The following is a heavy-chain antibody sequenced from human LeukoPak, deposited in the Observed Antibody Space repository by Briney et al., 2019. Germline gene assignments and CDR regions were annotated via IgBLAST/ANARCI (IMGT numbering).Heavy chain of an antibody. J-gene: IGHJ4*02. CDR2: INPNSGGT. V-gene: IGHV1-2*02. CDR3: ARARGRGSYPRGNYFDY. CDR1: GYTFTGYY. Sequence: EASVKVSCKASGYTFTGYYMHWVRQAPGQGLEWMGWINPNSGGTNYAQKFQGRVTMTRDTSISTAYMELSRLRSDDTAVYYCARARGRGSYPRGNYFDYWGQGTLVTVSS. D-gene: IGHD1-26*01.